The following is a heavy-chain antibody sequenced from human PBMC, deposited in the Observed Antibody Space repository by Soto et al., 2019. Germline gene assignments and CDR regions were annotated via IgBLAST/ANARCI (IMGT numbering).Heavy chain of an antibody. CDR2: INPSGGGT. CDR3: AGTSVGSLGCEHGVDV. V-gene: IGHV1-46*01. CDR1: GYTFTTFF. J-gene: IGHJ6*02. Sequence: ASVKVSCKASGYTFTTFFFHWVRQAPGQGLEWVGIINPSGGGTNYARQFQARVTMTTDTSTATVYMELGSLTSDDTAVYYCAGTSVGSLGCEHGVDVWGQGTAVTVSS. D-gene: IGHD1-26*01.